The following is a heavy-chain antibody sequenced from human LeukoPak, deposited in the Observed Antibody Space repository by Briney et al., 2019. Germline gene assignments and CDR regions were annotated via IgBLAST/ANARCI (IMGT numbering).Heavy chain of an antibody. V-gene: IGHV3-21*01. J-gene: IGHJ5*02. D-gene: IGHD3-10*01. CDR3: AREGTMVRSNWFDP. CDR1: GFTFSSYN. CDR2: ISSSSSYI. Sequence: GGSLRLSCAASGFTFSSYNMNWVRQAPGKGLEGVSSISSSSSYIYYADSVKGRFTISRDNAKNSLYLQMNSLRAEDTAVYYCAREGTMVRSNWFDPWGQGTLVTVSS.